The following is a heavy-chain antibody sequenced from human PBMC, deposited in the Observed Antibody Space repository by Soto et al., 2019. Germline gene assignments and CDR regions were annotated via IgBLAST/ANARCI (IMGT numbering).Heavy chain of an antibody. V-gene: IGHV3-30-3*01. CDR1: GFTFSSYA. CDR2: ISYDGSNK. D-gene: IGHD5-12*01. J-gene: IGHJ6*02. Sequence: QVQLVESGGGVVQPGRSLRLSCAASGFTFSSYAMHWVRQAPGKGLEWVAVISYDGSNKYYADSVKGRFTISRDNSKNTLYLQMNSLRSEDTAVYYCARAYYRFNSGYGFSMDVWGQGTTVTVSS. CDR3: ARAYYRFNSGYGFSMDV.